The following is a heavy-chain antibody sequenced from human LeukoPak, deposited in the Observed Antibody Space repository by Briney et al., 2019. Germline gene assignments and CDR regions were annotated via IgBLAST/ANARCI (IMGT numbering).Heavy chain of an antibody. CDR3: AKEPNRYYGSGSFYGMDV. J-gene: IGHJ6*02. D-gene: IGHD3-10*01. V-gene: IGHV3-23*01. CDR1: GFTFSSYA. CDR2: ISGSGGST. Sequence: GGSLRLSCAASGFTFSSYAMSWVRQAPGKGLEWVSAISGSGGSTYYADSVKGRFTISRDNSKNTLYLQMNSLRAEDTAVYYCAKEPNRYYGSGSFYGMDVWGQGTTVTVSS.